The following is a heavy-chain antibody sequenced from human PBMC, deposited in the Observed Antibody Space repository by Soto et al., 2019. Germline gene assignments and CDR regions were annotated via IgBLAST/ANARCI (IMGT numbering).Heavy chain of an antibody. D-gene: IGHD1-26*01. CDR2: IYYSGTT. V-gene: IGHV4-39*01. CDR3: ARQSGSTYYYYYYMDV. Sequence: PSETLSLTCTASGGSISSSAYYWGWIRQPPGKGLEWIGSIYYSGTTFYTPSLKSRVTISVDTSKNQFSLKLSSATAADTALYYCARQSGSTYYYYYYMDVWGKGTTVTVSS. J-gene: IGHJ6*03. CDR1: GGSISSSAYY.